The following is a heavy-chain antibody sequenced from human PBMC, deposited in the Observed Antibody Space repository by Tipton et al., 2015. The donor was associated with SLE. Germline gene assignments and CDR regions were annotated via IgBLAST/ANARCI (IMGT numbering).Heavy chain of an antibody. Sequence: SLRLSCAASGFTFSSYSMNWVRQAPGKGLEWVSSISSSSSYIYYADSVKGRFTISRDNAKNSLYLQMNSLRAEDTAVYYCANLDIVVVPAAIGSYWGQGTLVTVSS. CDR3: ANLDIVVVPAAIGSY. D-gene: IGHD2-2*02. J-gene: IGHJ4*02. CDR1: GFTFSSYS. CDR2: ISSSSSYI. V-gene: IGHV3-21*01.